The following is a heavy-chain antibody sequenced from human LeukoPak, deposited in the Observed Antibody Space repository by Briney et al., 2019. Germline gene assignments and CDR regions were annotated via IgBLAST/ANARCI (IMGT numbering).Heavy chain of an antibody. CDR3: ARRVVNNRNWYFNL. Sequence: GESLEISCKGSGYSFTRNWIGWVRQMPGKGLEWMGIIYPGDSDTRYSPSFQGQVTISADKSINTAYLQWSSLKASDTAMYYCARRVVNNRNWYFNLWGRGTLVTVSS. CDR1: GYSFTRNW. CDR2: IYPGDSDT. J-gene: IGHJ2*01. V-gene: IGHV5-51*01. D-gene: IGHD4-23*01.